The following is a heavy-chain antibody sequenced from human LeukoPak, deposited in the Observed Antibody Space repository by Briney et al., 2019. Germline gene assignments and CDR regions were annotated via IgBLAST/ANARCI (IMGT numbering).Heavy chain of an antibody. J-gene: IGHJ4*02. Sequence: SETLSLTCTVSGGSISNYYWSWIRQPPGEGLEWIGYIYASGTTNSNPSLKSRVTISVDKSKNQFSLKLSSVTAADTAVYYCARDRVAGPFDYWGQGTLVTVSS. V-gene: IGHV4-59*12. D-gene: IGHD6-19*01. CDR2: IYASGTT. CDR3: ARDRVAGPFDY. CDR1: GGSISNYY.